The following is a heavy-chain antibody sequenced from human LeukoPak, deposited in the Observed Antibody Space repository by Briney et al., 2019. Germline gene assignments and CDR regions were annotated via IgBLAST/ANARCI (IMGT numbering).Heavy chain of an antibody. CDR2: ISGSGGST. D-gene: IGHD3-10*01. V-gene: IGHV3-23*01. Sequence: GGSLRLSCAASGFTFSDYYMSWIRQAPGKGLEWVSAISGSGGSTYYADSVKGRFTISRDNSKNTLYLQMNSLGAEDTAVYYCAKEGWFGEWGAYWGQGTLVTVSS. CDR1: GFTFSDYY. CDR3: AKEGWFGEWGAY. J-gene: IGHJ4*02.